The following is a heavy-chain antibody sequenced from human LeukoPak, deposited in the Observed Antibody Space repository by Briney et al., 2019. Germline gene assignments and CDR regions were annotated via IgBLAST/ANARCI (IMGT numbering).Heavy chain of an antibody. CDR1: GFTFSSYA. CDR2: ISGRGGGRGGST. CDR3: AKSGLNRFDY. J-gene: IGHJ4*02. V-gene: IGHV3-23*01. D-gene: IGHD2-15*01. Sequence: PGGSLRLSCAASGFTFSSYAMSWVRQAPGKGLEGVSNISGRGGGRGGSTYYADSVKGRFTISRDNSKDTLYLQMSSLRAEDTALYYCAKSGLNRFDYWGQGTLVTVSS.